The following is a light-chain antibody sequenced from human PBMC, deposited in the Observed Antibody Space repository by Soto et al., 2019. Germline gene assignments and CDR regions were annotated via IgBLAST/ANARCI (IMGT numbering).Light chain of an antibody. CDR3: SSYTTSYFYV. CDR2: GVN. Sequence: ALAQPASVSGSPGQSITISCTGSGRDIGAYDYVSWYQQHPGKAPKLLIYGVNNRPSGVSYRFSASKSAFTASLTISGLQAEDEAHYYCSSYTTSYFYVFGPGTKVTVL. J-gene: IGLJ1*01. V-gene: IGLV2-14*01. CDR1: GRDIGAYDY.